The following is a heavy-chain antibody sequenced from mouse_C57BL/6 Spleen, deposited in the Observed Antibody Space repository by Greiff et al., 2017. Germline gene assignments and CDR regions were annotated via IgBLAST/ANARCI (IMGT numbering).Heavy chain of an antibody. Sequence: EVQLVESGGGLVKPGGSLKLSCAASGFTFSDYGMHWVRQAPEKGLEWVAYISSGSSTIYYADTVKGRFTISRDNAKNTLFLQMTSLRSEDAAMYYCARDWYSNYEYYFDYWGQGTTLTVSS. D-gene: IGHD2-5*01. CDR2: ISSGSSTI. CDR1: GFTFSDYG. V-gene: IGHV5-17*01. J-gene: IGHJ2*01. CDR3: ARDWYSNYEYYFDY.